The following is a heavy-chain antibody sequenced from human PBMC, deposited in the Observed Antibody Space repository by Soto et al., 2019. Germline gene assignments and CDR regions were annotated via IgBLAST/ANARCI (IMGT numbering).Heavy chain of an antibody. CDR2: IKQDGTEK. V-gene: IGHV3-7*01. D-gene: IGHD5-18*01. CDR3: ARGDTPMITGMDSFDI. CDR1: GFTFSRYW. J-gene: IGHJ3*02. Sequence: PGWSLRLSCAASGFTFSRYWMNWVRQAPGKGLEWVANIKQDGTEKNYVDSVKGRFTISRDNAKNSLYLQMDSLRAEDNAVYFCARGDTPMITGMDSFDIWGQGTLVTVSS.